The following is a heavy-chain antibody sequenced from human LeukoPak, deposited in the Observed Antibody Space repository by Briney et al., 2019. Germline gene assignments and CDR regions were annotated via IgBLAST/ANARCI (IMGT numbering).Heavy chain of an antibody. CDR1: GFTFDDYA. Sequence: GGSLRLSCAASGFTFDDYAMHWVRRAPGKGLEWVSGISWNGGSIAYADSVKGRFTISRDNAKNSLYLQMNSLRAEDTALYYCAKDIRRTIANWFDPWGQGTLVTVSS. CDR2: ISWNGGSI. CDR3: AKDIRRTIANWFDP. V-gene: IGHV3-9*01. J-gene: IGHJ5*02. D-gene: IGHD5-24*01.